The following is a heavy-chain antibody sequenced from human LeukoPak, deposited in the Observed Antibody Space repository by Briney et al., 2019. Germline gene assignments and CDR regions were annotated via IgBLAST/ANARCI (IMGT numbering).Heavy chain of an antibody. CDR2: ISSSSSYI. CDR3: ARGSVNLEY. Sequence: GGSLRLSCAASGFTFSSYSMNWVRQAPGRGLEWVSSISSSSSYIYYADSVKGRFTISRDNAKNSLYLQMNRLRAEDTAVYYCARGSVNLEYWGQGPLVTVSS. D-gene: IGHD1-1*01. J-gene: IGHJ4*02. V-gene: IGHV3-21*01. CDR1: GFTFSSYS.